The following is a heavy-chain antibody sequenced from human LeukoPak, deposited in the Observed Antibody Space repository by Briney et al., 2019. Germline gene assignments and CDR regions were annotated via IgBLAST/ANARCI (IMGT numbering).Heavy chain of an antibody. CDR3: ARGSGYSYGFGY. D-gene: IGHD5-18*01. CDR1: GGTCSSYA. J-gene: IGHJ4*02. Sequence: ASVKVSCKASGGTCSSYAISWVRQAPGQGLEWMGGIIPIFGTANYAQKFQGRVTITTDESTSTAYMELSSLRSEDTAVYYCARGSGYSYGFGYWGQGTLVTVSS. V-gene: IGHV1-69*05. CDR2: IIPIFGTA.